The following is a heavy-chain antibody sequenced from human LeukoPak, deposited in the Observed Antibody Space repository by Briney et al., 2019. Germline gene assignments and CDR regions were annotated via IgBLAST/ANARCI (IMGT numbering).Heavy chain of an antibody. CDR1: GGSFSDYY. D-gene: IGHD3-16*02. J-gene: IGHJ4*02. CDR2: INHSGST. Sequence: PSETLSLTCAVFGGSFSDYYWSWIRQPPGKGLEWIGEINHSGSTNQNPSLKSRVTISVDTSKNQFSLRLSSVTAADTAVYYCARAEVTFGGVIVSYFDYWGQGALDTVSS. V-gene: IGHV4-34*01. CDR3: ARAEVTFGGVIVSYFDY.